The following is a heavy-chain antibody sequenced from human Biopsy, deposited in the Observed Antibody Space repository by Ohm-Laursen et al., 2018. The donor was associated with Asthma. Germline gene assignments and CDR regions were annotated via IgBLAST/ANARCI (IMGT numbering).Heavy chain of an antibody. V-gene: IGHV1-69*13. J-gene: IGHJ6*02. Sequence: SVKVSCKSSGGTLNNYAINWVRQAPGQGLAWMGGISPIFGSIKYAQKFQDRVTISADVFRNTVHLELSSLRSEDTAVLYCAKARCYYFYCDMEVWGQGTTVTVSS. CDR1: GGTLNNYA. D-gene: IGHD3-3*01. CDR3: AKARCYYFYCDMEV. CDR2: ISPIFGSI.